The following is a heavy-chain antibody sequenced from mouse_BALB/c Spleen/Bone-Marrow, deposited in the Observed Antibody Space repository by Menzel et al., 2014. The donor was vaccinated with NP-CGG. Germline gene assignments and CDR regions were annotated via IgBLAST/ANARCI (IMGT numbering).Heavy chain of an antibody. J-gene: IGHJ4*01. CDR3: ARYYYAMDY. V-gene: IGHV1-87*01. CDR1: GYTFTSYW. Sequence: VQLQQSGAELARPGASVKLSCKASGYTFTSYWMQWVKQRPGQGLEWIGAIYPGDGDTRYTQKFKGKATLTADKSSSTAYTQLSSLASEDSAVYYCARYYYAMDYWGLGTSVTVSS. CDR2: IYPGDGDT.